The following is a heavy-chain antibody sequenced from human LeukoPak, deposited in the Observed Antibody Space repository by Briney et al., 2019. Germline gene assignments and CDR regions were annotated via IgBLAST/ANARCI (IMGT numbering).Heavy chain of an antibody. V-gene: IGHV3-53*01. J-gene: IGHJ4*02. CDR1: GFTVSSNY. CDR2: IYSGGST. CDR3: ARGSRQQLPENFDY. Sequence: GGSLRLSCAASGFTVSSNYMSWVRQAPGKGLEWVSVIYSGGSTYYADSVKGRFTISRDNSKNTLYLQMNSLRAEDTAVYYCARGSRQQLPENFDYWGQGTLVTVSS. D-gene: IGHD6-13*01.